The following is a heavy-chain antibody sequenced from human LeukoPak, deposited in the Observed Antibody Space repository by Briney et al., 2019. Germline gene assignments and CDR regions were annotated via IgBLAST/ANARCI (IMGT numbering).Heavy chain of an antibody. D-gene: IGHD2-2*01. J-gene: IGHJ1*01. CDR2: INHSGST. Sequence: KPSETLCLTCAVYGGSFSGYYWSWIRQPPGKGLEWIGEINHSGSTNYNPSLKSRVTISVDTSKNQFSLKLSSVTAADTAVYYCARGGNVVVPAAMRYFQHWGQGTLVTVSS. V-gene: IGHV4-34*01. CDR1: GGSFSGYY. CDR3: ARGGNVVVPAAMRYFQH.